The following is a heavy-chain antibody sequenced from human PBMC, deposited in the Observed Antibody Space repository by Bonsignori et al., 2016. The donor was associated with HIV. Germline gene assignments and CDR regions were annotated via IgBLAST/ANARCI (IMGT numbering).Heavy chain of an antibody. J-gene: IGHJ3*02. D-gene: IGHD2-2*02. CDR2: IFYSGST. CDR3: ARYCTSTSCYTTRDAFDI. Sequence: WIRQPPGKGLEWIGNIFYSGSTYYNPSLKSRVTISVDTSKNQFSLKLNSVSAADTAVFYCARYCTSTSCYTTRDAFDIWGQGTMVTVSS. V-gene: IGHV4-30-4*01.